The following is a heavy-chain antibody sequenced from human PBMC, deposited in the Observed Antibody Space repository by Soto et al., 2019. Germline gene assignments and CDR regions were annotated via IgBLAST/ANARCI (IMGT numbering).Heavy chain of an antibody. CDR2: ISWNSGSI. V-gene: IGHV3-9*01. J-gene: IGHJ4*02. CDR3: AKDIALYSSSSNFDY. CDR1: GFTFDDYA. Sequence: GGSLRLSCAASGFTFDDYAMHWVRQAPGKGLEWVSGISWNSGSIGYADSVKGRFTISRDNAKNSLYLQMNSLRAEDTALYYCAKDIALYSSSSNFDYWGQGTLVTVSS. D-gene: IGHD6-6*01.